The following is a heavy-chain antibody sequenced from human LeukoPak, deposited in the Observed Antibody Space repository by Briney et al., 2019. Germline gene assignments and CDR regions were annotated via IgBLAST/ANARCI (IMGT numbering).Heavy chain of an antibody. J-gene: IGHJ6*02. V-gene: IGHV3-30-3*01. D-gene: IGHD6-13*01. CDR1: GFTFSSYA. CDR2: IPYDGSNK. CDR3: AKAMGLAAAFKIYGMDV. Sequence: PGGSLRLSCAASGFTFSSYAMHWVRQAPGKGLEWVAVIPYDGSNKYYADSVKGRFTISRDNSKNTLYLQMNSLRAEDTAVYYCAKAMGLAAAFKIYGMDVWGQGTTVTVSS.